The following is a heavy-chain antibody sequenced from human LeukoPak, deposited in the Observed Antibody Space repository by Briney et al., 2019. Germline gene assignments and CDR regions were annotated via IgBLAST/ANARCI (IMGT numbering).Heavy chain of an antibody. J-gene: IGHJ4*02. CDR1: GGTFSSYA. Sequence: ASVKVSCKASGGTFSSYAISWVRQAPGQGLEWMGRIIPIFGIANYAQKFQGRVTITADKSTSTAYMELSSLRSGDTAVYYCAREKADYFDYWGQGTLVTVSS. CDR2: IIPIFGIA. CDR3: AREKADYFDY. V-gene: IGHV1-69*04.